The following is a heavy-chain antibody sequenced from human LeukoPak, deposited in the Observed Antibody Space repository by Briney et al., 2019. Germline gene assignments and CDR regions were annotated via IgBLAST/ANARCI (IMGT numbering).Heavy chain of an antibody. D-gene: IGHD1-26*01. CDR1: GFTFSSYA. CDR3: ANDRTLGASHWFFDL. CDR2: ISSSGSGGNT. Sequence: GGSLRLSCAASGFTFSSYAMNWVRQAPGKGLEWVSGISSSGSGGNTYYADSVKGRFTISRDSSKNTLFLHMNTLRAEDTAIYFSANDRTLGASHWFFDLWGQGTLVTVSS. J-gene: IGHJ5*02. V-gene: IGHV3-23*01.